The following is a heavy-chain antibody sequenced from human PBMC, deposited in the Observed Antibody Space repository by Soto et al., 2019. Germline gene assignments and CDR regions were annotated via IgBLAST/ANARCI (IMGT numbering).Heavy chain of an antibody. CDR3: ARVSATGWVVNGREYFDY. CDR1: GFPFSNYY. J-gene: IGHJ4*02. CDR2: ISSSFVSI. V-gene: IGHV3-11*01. Sequence: GGSLRLSCAVSGFPFSNYYMSWIRQAPGKGLEWLSDISSSFVSIHYADSVKGRFSISRDNANNSLFLQMDSLRAEDTAVYYCARVSATGWVVNGREYFDYWGQGTLATVSS. D-gene: IGHD6-19*01.